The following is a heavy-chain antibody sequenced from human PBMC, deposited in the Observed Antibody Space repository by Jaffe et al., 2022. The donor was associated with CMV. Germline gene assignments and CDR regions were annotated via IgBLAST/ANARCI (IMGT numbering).Heavy chain of an antibody. CDR1: GFTFSSYA. CDR2: ISSTGGKE. CDR3: AKDSGQAGWYFDY. D-gene: IGHD6-13*01. Sequence: EVQLVESGGGLVQPGRSLRLSCEASGFTFSSYAMGWVRQAPGKGLEWVSTISSTGGKEYYADSMKGRFTISRDNSKNTLYLQMNSLRAEDTAVYYCAKDSGQAGWYFDYWGQGTLVTVSS. V-gene: IGHV3-23*04. J-gene: IGHJ4*02.